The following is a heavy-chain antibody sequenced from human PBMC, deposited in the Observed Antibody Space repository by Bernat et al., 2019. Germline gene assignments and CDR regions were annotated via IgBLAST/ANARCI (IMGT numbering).Heavy chain of an antibody. J-gene: IGHJ4*02. V-gene: IGHV4-59*01. CDR3: AEIIAVAGWYYFDY. CDR1: GGSIISYY. CDR2: IGYSGST. D-gene: IGHD6-19*01. Sequence: QVQLQESGPGLVKPSETLSLTCTVPGGSIISYYWSWIRQPPGKGLEWIGDIGYSGSTNYNPSLKSRVTISVDTSKNQFSLKRSSVTAADTAVYYCAEIIAVAGWYYFDYWGQGTLVTVSS.